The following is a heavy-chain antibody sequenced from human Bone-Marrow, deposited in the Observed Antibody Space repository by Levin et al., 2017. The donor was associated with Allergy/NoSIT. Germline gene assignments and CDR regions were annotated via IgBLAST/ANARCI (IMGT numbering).Heavy chain of an antibody. CDR2: ISWGGDSL. Sequence: SLKISCAASGFKFNEFAVHWVRQAPGKGLEWVAGISWGGDSLGYADSVEGRFTISRDNAKNSLHLQLNSLRVEDTALYYCVKGISGSYSSGYFDSWGQGTLVTVSS. D-gene: IGHD1-26*01. CDR1: GFKFNEFA. CDR3: VKGISGSYSSGYFDS. J-gene: IGHJ4*02. V-gene: IGHV3-9*01.